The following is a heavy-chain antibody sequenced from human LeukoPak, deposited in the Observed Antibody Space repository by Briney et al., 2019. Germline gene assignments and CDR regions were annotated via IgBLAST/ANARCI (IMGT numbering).Heavy chain of an antibody. Sequence: PGGSLRLSCAASGFTFSNAWMSWVRQAPGKGPEWVSYISSSGSTIYYADSVKGRFTISRDNAKNSLYLQMNSLRAEDTAVYYCARDSWGYSYGIAPPNTIDYWGQGTLVTVSS. V-gene: IGHV3-11*04. CDR3: ARDSWGYSYGIAPPNTIDY. CDR1: GFTFSNAW. D-gene: IGHD5-18*01. J-gene: IGHJ4*02. CDR2: ISSSGSTI.